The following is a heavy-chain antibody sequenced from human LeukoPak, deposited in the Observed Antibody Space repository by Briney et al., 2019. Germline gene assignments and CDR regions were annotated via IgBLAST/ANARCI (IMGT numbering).Heavy chain of an antibody. J-gene: IGHJ4*02. Sequence: PSETLSLTCTVSGGPISSYYWSWIRQPAGKGLEWIGRIYTSGSTNYNPSLKSRVTILVDTSKNQFSLELRSVTAADTAVYYCARVTGYVIEDNFDYWGQGTLVTVSS. V-gene: IGHV4-4*07. CDR2: IYTSGST. D-gene: IGHD2-15*01. CDR1: GGPISSYY. CDR3: ARVTGYVIEDNFDY.